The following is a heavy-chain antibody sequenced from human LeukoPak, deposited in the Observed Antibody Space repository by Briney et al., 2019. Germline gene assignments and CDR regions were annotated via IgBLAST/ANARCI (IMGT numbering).Heavy chain of an antibody. J-gene: IGHJ4*02. CDR2: IYYSGTT. V-gene: IGHV4-59*01. CDR1: GGPHSSYH. CDR3: AREESSSWYELGY. Sequence: SETPSLLFTLSGGPHSSYHWCWIPQPPRKGLQRIGYIYYSGTTNYNPSLKSRVTISVDTSKNEFSLNLSSVTAADTAVYYCAREESSSWYELGYWGQGNMITVSS. D-gene: IGHD6-13*01.